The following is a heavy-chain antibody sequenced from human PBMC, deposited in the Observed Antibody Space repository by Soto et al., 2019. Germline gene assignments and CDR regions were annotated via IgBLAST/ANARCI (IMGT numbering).Heavy chain of an antibody. CDR3: ARDNPTGGVGYYYGMDV. CDR1: GGSISSGGYY. CDR2: IYYSGST. Sequence: PSETLSLTCTVSGGSISSGGYYWSWIRQHPGKGLEWIGYIYYSGSTYYNPSLKSRVTISVDTSKNQFSLKLSSVTAADTAVYYCARDNPTGGVGYYYGMDVWGQGTTVTVSS. V-gene: IGHV4-31*03. J-gene: IGHJ6*02. D-gene: IGHD1-26*01.